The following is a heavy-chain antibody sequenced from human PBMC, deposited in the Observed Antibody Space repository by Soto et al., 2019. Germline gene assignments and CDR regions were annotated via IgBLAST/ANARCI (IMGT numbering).Heavy chain of an antibody. CDR1: GFTVSTNY. CDR2: IYSGGST. D-gene: IGHD6-19*01. V-gene: IGHV3-66*01. Sequence: EVQLVESGGGLVQPGGSLRLSCSASGFTVSTNYMTWVRQAPGKGLEWVSTIYSGGSTYYADSVKGRFTISRDNSENSLYLQMNSLRDEDTAVYYCARAPTDKQWAEYFQPWGQGTLVTVSS. CDR3: ARAPTDKQWAEYFQP. J-gene: IGHJ1*01.